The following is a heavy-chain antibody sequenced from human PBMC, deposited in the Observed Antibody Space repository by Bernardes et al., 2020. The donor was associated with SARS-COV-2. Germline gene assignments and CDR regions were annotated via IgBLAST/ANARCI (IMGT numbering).Heavy chain of an antibody. CDR1: GFTFSSYA. CDR3: ARVRFGGSGSYWSWFDP. J-gene: IGHJ5*02. CDR2: ISYDGSNK. Sequence: GGSLRLSCAASGFTFSSYAMHWVRQAPGKGLEWVAVISYDGSNKYYADSVKGRFTISRDNSKNTLYLQMNSLRAEDTAVYYCARVRFGGSGSYWSWFDPWGQGTLVTVSS. D-gene: IGHD3-10*01. V-gene: IGHV3-30-3*01.